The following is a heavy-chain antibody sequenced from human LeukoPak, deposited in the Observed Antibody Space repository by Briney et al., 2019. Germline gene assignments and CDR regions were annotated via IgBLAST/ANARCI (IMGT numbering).Heavy chain of an antibody. CDR3: ARAELGGSYPVFDY. D-gene: IGHD1-26*01. V-gene: IGHV4-30-2*01. Sequence: PSETLSLTCTVSGGSISSGGYYWRWIRQPPGKGLEWIGYIYHSGSSYYNPSLKSRVTISVDTSKNQFSLKLSSVTAADTAVYYRARAELGGSYPVFDYWGQGTLVTVSS. CDR1: GGSISSGGYY. J-gene: IGHJ4*02. CDR2: IYHSGSS.